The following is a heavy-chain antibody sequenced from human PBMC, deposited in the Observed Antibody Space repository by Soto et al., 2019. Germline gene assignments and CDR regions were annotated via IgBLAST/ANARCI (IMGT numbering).Heavy chain of an antibody. D-gene: IGHD4-17*01. CDR3: ARGRYGDYWGQGALVTVSSGKAPSKNQFSLKLTSVTAADTAVYYCARDKITGLFDY. Sequence: ASVKVSCKGSGYTFTSYGITWVRQAPGQGLEWMGWISAHNGNTNYAQKLQGRVTVTRDTSTSTAYMELRSLRSDDTAVYYCARGRYGDYWGQGALVTVSSGKAPSKNQFSLKLTSVTAADTAVYYCARDKITGLFDYWGQGTLVTVSS. V-gene: IGHV1-18*01. CDR1: GYTFTSYG. CDR2: ISAHNGNT. J-gene: IGHJ4*02.